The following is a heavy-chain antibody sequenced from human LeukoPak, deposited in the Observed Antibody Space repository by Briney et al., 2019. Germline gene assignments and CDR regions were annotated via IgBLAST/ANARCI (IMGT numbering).Heavy chain of an antibody. V-gene: IGHV3-21*01. CDR3: ASDERRTDSYDTSASRYLDY. D-gene: IGHD3-22*01. CDR1: GFTFTHYS. Sequence: PGGSLRLSCAASGFTFTHYSMNWVRQAPGKGLEWVSSISGTSTYIYYADSVKGRFTISRDNAKNSLYLQMNSLRAEDTAVYYCASDERRTDSYDTSASRYLDYWGQGTLVTVSS. J-gene: IGHJ4*02. CDR2: ISGTSTYI.